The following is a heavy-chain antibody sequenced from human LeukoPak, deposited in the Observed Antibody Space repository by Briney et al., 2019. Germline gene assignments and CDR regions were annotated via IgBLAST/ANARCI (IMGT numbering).Heavy chain of an antibody. D-gene: IGHD1-1*01. V-gene: IGHV4-39*01. CDR2: VYYSGST. CDR1: GASISSSDHY. CDR3: ARHGNWEPFDY. J-gene: IGHJ4*02. Sequence: SETLSLTCVLSGASISSSDHYWAWIRQPPGKGLEWIGTVYYSGSTYYNPSLKSRLTISVDTSNNSISLKVTSLTAADTAVYYCARHGNWEPFDYWGQGSLVTVSS.